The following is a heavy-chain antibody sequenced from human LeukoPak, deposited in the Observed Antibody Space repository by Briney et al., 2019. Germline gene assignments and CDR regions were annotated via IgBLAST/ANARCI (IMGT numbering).Heavy chain of an antibody. J-gene: IGHJ3*02. Sequence: GGSLRLSCAASGFTVSSNYMSWVRQAPGKGLEWVSVIYSGGSTYYADSVKGRFTISRDNSKNTLYFQMKSLRAEDTAVYYCARDAEGIDAFDIWGQGTMVTVAS. CDR2: IYSGGST. CDR1: GFTVSSNY. V-gene: IGHV3-66*01. CDR3: ARDAEGIDAFDI.